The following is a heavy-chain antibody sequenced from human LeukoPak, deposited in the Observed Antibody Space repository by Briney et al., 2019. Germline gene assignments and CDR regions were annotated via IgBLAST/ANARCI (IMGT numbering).Heavy chain of an antibody. CDR3: ARDRSGYYDSSGADLDY. J-gene: IGHJ4*02. CDR2: IKQDGSEK. CDR1: GFTFSSYW. Sequence: GRSLRLSCAASGFTFSSYWMSWVRQAPGKGLEWVANIKQDGSEKYYVDSVKGRFTISRDNAKNSLYLQMNSLRAEDTAVYYCARDRSGYYDSSGADLDYWGQGTLVTVSS. D-gene: IGHD3-22*01. V-gene: IGHV3-7*01.